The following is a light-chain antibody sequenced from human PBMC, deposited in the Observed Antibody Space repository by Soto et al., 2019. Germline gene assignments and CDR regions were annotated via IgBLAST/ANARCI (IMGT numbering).Light chain of an antibody. CDR2: GAS. CDR3: QHYGSSSWT. Sequence: EMVMTQSPATLSVSPGERATLSCRASQSVSSSYLAWYQQKPGQAPRLLIYGASSRATGIPDRFSGSGSGTDFTLTISRLEPDDFAVYYCQHYGSSSWTFGQGTKV. V-gene: IGKV3-20*01. J-gene: IGKJ1*01. CDR1: QSVSSSY.